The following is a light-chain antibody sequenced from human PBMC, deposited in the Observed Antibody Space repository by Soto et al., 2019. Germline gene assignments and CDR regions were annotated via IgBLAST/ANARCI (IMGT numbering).Light chain of an antibody. V-gene: IGKV3-15*01. J-gene: IGKJ1*01. CDR3: QQYNTWPRET. Sequence: EIVMTQSPATLSVSPGERATLSCRASQSVSSNLAWYQQKPGQAPRLLIYGVSTRATGIPARFSGSGSGTEFPLTISSLQSEDFAVYYCQQYNTWPRETFGRGTKVEIK. CDR2: GVS. CDR1: QSVSSN.